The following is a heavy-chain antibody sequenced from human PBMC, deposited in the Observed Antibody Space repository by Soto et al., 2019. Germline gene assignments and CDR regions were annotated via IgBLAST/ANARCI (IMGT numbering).Heavy chain of an antibody. CDR2: IYYTGTT. D-gene: IGHD3-10*01. CDR1: GSPISSYY. Sequence: SETLSLTCSVSGSPISSYYWGWFRLPPGQGLQWVGYIYYTGTTSYNPSLKGRVTISVDTSKNQFSLKLNSMTAADTAVYYCARHNYGSGSTYFDYWGQGTLVTVSS. V-gene: IGHV4-59*08. CDR3: ARHNYGSGSTYFDY. J-gene: IGHJ4*02.